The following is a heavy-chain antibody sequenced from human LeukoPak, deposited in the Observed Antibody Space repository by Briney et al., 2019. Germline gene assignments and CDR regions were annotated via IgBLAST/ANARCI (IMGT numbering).Heavy chain of an antibody. V-gene: IGHV3-23*01. CDR1: GFMFSGYA. CDR3: TTVFPSYHSSGYYRIDY. CDR2: ISGSGDNI. D-gene: IGHD3-22*01. Sequence: PGGSLRLSCAASGFMFSGYAMTWVRQAPGQGLEWVSTISGSGDNIYYADSVKGRFTISRDNSKNTLYLQMNSLKTEDTAVYYCTTVFPSYHSSGYYRIDYWGQGTLVTVSS. J-gene: IGHJ4*02.